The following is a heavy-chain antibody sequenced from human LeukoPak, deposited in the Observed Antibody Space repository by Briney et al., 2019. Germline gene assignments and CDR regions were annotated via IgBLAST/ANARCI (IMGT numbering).Heavy chain of an antibody. CDR3: AKKTENC. CDR1: GFTFDDYG. J-gene: IGHJ4*02. D-gene: IGHD1-1*01. Sequence: EGSLRLSCAASGFTFDDYGMSWVRQAPGKGLEWVSSISESGDSTHYADSVKGRFTISRDNSLNTLYLQMNGLTAEDTAVYYCAKKTENCGGQGTLVTVS. CDR2: ISESGDST. V-gene: IGHV3-23*01.